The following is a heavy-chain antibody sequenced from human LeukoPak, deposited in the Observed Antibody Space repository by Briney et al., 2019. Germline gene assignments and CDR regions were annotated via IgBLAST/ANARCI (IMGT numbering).Heavy chain of an antibody. CDR1: GGSFSGYY. Sequence: SETLSLTCAVYGGSFSGYYWSWIRQPPGKGLEWIGEINHSGSTNYNPSLKSRVTISVDTSKNQFSLKLSSVTAADTAVYYCARDFGDFDYWGQGTLVTVSS. CDR3: ARDFGDFDY. V-gene: IGHV4-34*01. D-gene: IGHD3-10*01. CDR2: INHSGST. J-gene: IGHJ4*02.